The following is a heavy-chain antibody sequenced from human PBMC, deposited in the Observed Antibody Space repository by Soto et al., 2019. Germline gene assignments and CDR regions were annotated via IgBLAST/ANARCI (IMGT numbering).Heavy chain of an antibody. D-gene: IGHD4-17*01. V-gene: IGHV1-18*01. CDR2: ISAYNGTT. J-gene: IGHJ4*02. CDR3: ARALKSTVTTADY. CDR1: GGTFSSYA. Sequence: ASVKVSCKASGGTFSSYAISWVRQAPGQGLEWMGWISAYNGTTNYAQKLQGRVTMTTDTSTSTAYMELRSLRSDDTAVYYCARALKSTVTTADYWGQGTLVTVSS.